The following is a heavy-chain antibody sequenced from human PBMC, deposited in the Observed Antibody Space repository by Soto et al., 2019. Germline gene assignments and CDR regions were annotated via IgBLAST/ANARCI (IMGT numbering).Heavy chain of an antibody. CDR1: GYTFTSYA. Sequence: ASVKVSCKASGYTFTSYAMHWVRQAPGQRLEWMGWINAGNGNTKYSQKFQGRVTFTRDTFANTAYMELSSLISEDTAVYYCARPKDYDDCLDLWGQGTLVTXXS. V-gene: IGHV1-3*01. CDR3: ARPKDYDDCLDL. D-gene: IGHD3-22*01. CDR2: INAGNGNT. J-gene: IGHJ4*02.